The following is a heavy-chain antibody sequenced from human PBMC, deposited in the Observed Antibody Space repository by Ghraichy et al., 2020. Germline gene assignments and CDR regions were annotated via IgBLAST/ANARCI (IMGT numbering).Heavy chain of an antibody. J-gene: IGHJ4*02. CDR1: EFTFSTYS. Sequence: GGSLRLSCTASEFTFSTYSMNWVRQAPGKGPEWISYISKSGSVIYYADSVRGRFTMSRDNAKNSLYLQMNSLRDEDTAVYYCVRSYKDGLRHFDYWGQGTLVTVSS. CDR3: VRSYKDGLRHFDY. D-gene: IGHD1-14*01. V-gene: IGHV3-48*02. CDR2: ISKSGSVI.